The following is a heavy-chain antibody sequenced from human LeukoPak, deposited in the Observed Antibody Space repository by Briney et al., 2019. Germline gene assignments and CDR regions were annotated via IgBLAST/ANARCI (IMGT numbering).Heavy chain of an antibody. Sequence: GGSLRLSCAASGFTFSSYGMSWVRQAPGKGLEWVSAISGSGGSTYYADSVKGRFTISRENAKNSLYLQMDSLRAGDTAVYYCARGGNGAYYGSGSYLIPPWFDPWGQGTLVTVSS. CDR3: ARGGNGAYYGSGSYLIPPWFDP. J-gene: IGHJ5*02. CDR2: ISGSGGST. CDR1: GFTFSSYG. D-gene: IGHD3-10*01. V-gene: IGHV3-23*01.